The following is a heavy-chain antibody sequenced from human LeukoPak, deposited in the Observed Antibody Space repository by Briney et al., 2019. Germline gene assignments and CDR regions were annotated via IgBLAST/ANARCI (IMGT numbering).Heavy chain of an antibody. CDR1: GFTFSRSA. J-gene: IGHJ4*02. CDR2: IIYSGDAT. V-gene: IGHV3-23*01. D-gene: IGHD3-22*01. CDR3: AKDGLYYDGSEHVYYFDS. Sequence: GGSLRLSCAASGFTFSRSAMTWVRQGPGTGLEFVASIIYSGDATYYADSVKGRFTISRDNSKNTLYLQMNSLRAEDTALYYCAKDGLYYDGSEHVYYFDSWGQGTLVTVSS.